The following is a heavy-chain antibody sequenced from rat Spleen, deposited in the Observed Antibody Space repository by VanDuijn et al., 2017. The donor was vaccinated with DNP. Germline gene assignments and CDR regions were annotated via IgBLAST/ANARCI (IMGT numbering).Heavy chain of an antibody. D-gene: IGHD4-3*01. V-gene: IGHV2S12*01. J-gene: IGHJ2*01. CDR2: ISSGGTI. CDR3: ARSGTTMGTLFFDY. Sequence: QVQLKESGPGLVQPSQTLSLTCTVSGFSLTSYGVSWVRQPPGKGLEWIAAISSGGTIYYNSPLKSRLSISRDTSKSQVFLKMNSLQTEDTAMYFCARSGTTMGTLFFDYWGQGVMVTVSS. CDR1: GFSLTSYG.